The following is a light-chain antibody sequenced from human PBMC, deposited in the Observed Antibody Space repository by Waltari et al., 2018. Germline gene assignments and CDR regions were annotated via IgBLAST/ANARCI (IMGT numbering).Light chain of an antibody. V-gene: IGKV1-13*02. CDR1: QGIRSG. CDR3: QQCLTYPQA. Sequence: ANQLTQSPSPLSAPIGDNVTISCRASQGIRSGLAWYQQKPGQPPKLLIYDASTLDSGVPSRFSGSGSGTDFTLTISSLQPEDFATYYCQQCLTYPQAFGQGTRLEIK. J-gene: IGKJ5*01. CDR2: DAS.